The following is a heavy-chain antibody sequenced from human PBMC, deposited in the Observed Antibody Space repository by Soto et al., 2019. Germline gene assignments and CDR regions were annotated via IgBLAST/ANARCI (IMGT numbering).Heavy chain of an antibody. V-gene: IGHV2-5*02. Sequence: QITLKESGPTVVKPTQTLTLTCTFSGFSLTTSGVGVGWIRQPPGKALEWLGFIYWDDDRRYSPSLKSRLTITKDTSQNQVVLTMANMDPVDTATYYCAHTHYSGRDYGGHDAFDIWGQGTMVTVSS. CDR1: GFSLTTSGVG. J-gene: IGHJ3*02. CDR2: IYWDDDR. CDR3: AHTHYSGRDYGGHDAFDI. D-gene: IGHD5-12*01.